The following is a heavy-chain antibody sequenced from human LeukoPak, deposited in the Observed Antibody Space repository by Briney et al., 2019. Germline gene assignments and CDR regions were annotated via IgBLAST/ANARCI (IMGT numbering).Heavy chain of an antibody. Sequence: SETLSLTCAVYGGSFSGCYGSWIRQPPGKGLEWIGEINHSGSTNYNPSLKSRVTISVDTSKNQFSLKLSSVTAADTAVYYCATSPPRYCGGDCKAPWGQGTLVTVSS. CDR2: INHSGST. D-gene: IGHD2-21*02. CDR1: GGSFSGCY. CDR3: ATSPPRYCGGDCKAP. J-gene: IGHJ4*02. V-gene: IGHV4-34*01.